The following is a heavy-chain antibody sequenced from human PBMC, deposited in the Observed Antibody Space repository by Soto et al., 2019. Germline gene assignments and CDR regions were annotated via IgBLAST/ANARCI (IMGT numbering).Heavy chain of an antibody. D-gene: IGHD3-3*01. V-gene: IGHV5-51*01. CDR1: GYSFTSYW. Sequence: GESLKISCKGSGYSFTSYWIGWVRQMPGKGLEWMGIIYPGDSDTRYSPSFQGQVTISRDNSKNTLYLQMNSLRAEDTAVYYCAKAQRITIFGTTYYFDYWGQGTLVTVSS. CDR2: IYPGDSDT. J-gene: IGHJ4*02. CDR3: AKAQRITIFGTTYYFDY.